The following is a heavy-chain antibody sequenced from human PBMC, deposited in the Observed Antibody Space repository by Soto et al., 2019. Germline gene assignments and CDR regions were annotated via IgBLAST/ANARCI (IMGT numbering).Heavy chain of an antibody. J-gene: IGHJ4*02. D-gene: IGHD2-2*02. Sequence: ASVKVSCKASGYTVTSYYMHWVRQAPGQGVEWMGIINPSGGSTTYAQKFQGRLAMTRDTSTSTVYMELSSLRSEDTAMYYCARTPGYTDRNYFDYWGQGTLVTVSS. V-gene: IGHV1-46*01. CDR3: ARTPGYTDRNYFDY. CDR2: INPSGGST. CDR1: GYTVTSYY.